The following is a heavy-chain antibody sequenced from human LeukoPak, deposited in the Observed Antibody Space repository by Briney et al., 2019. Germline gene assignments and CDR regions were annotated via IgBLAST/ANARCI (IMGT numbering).Heavy chain of an antibody. CDR2: IYPGDSDT. J-gene: IGHJ4*02. Sequence: GESLKISCKGSGYSFTSYWIGWVRQMPGKGLEWMGIIYPGDSDTRYSPSFQGQVTISADKSISTAYLQWSSLKASDTAMYYCARGGAYNWNSGDIDYWGQGTLVTVSS. CDR3: ARGGAYNWNSGDIDY. D-gene: IGHD1-7*01. V-gene: IGHV5-51*01. CDR1: GYSFTSYW.